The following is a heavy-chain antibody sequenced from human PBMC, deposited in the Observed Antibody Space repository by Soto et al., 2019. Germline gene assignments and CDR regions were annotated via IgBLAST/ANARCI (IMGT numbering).Heavy chain of an antibody. Sequence: SETLSLTCTVSGGSIGSHYWSWVRQAPGKGLEWIGHIYYRGSTTYNPSLRSRSTISVDTSNNQFSLKLNSVTTADTAVYYCARDGREASGMDVWGQGTKVTVSS. CDR1: GGSIGSHY. CDR3: ARDGREASGMDV. CDR2: IYYRGST. J-gene: IGHJ6*02. V-gene: IGHV4-59*11. D-gene: IGHD1-26*01.